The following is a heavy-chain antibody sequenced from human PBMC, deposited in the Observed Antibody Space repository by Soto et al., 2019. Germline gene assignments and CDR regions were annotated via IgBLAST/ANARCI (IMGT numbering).Heavy chain of an antibody. CDR3: AKSATVPAAIAY. Sequence: ASVKVSCKASGYTFTSYAMHWVRQAPGQRLEWMGWINAGNGNTKYSQKFQGRVTVTRDTSASTAYMELSSLRSEDTAVYYCAKSATVPAAIAYWGQGTLVTVSS. CDR1: GYTFTSYA. V-gene: IGHV1-3*01. CDR2: INAGNGNT. J-gene: IGHJ4*02. D-gene: IGHD2-2*02.